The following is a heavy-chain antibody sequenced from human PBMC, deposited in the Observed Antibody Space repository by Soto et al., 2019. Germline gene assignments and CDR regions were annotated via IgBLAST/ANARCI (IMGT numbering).Heavy chain of an antibody. CDR1: GGTFSNSA. CDR2: IIPSLGIT. J-gene: IGHJ6*02. CDR3: XXXXXXXXXXXXXXYYYGMDV. Sequence: QVHLVQSGAEVKKPGSSVKVSCKTSGGTFSNSAINWVRQAPGQGLEWMGRIIPSLGITTYAQNFQGRVTMTADEPTXTXYXXXXXXXXXXTXXXYXXXXXXXXXXXXXXXYYYGMDVWGQGTTVTVSS. V-gene: IGHV1-69*02. D-gene: IGHD3-10*01.